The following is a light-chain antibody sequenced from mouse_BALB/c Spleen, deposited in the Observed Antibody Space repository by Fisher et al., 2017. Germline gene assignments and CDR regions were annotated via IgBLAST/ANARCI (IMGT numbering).Light chain of an antibody. CDR2: STS. CDR3: QQYHSYPWT. Sequence: DIVMTQSTALMAASPGEKVTITCSVSSSISSSYLYWYQQKPGSSPKLWIYSTSNLASGVPARFSGSGSGTSYSLTISSMEAEDAATYYCQQYHSYPWTFGGGTKLEIK. V-gene: IGKV4-53*01. J-gene: IGKJ1*01. CDR1: SSISSSY.